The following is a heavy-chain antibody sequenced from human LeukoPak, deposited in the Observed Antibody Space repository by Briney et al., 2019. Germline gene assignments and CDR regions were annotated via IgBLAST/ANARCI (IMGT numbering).Heavy chain of an antibody. D-gene: IGHD3-9*01. V-gene: IGHV1-69*01. CDR1: GGTFSSYA. CDR2: IIPIFGTA. Sequence: ASVTVSCKASGGTFSSYAISWVRQAPGQGLEWMGGIIPIFGTANYAQKFQGRVTITADESTSTAYMELSSLRSEDTAVYYCARYYDILTGPNPTLYYYYGMDVWGQGTTVTVSS. J-gene: IGHJ6*02. CDR3: ARYYDILTGPNPTLYYYYGMDV.